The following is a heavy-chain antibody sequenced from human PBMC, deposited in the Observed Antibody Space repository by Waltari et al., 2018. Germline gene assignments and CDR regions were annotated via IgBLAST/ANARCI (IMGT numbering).Heavy chain of an antibody. CDR2: MNPNSGNT. V-gene: IGHV1-8*03. D-gene: IGHD3-9*01. J-gene: IGHJ4*02. Sequence: QVQLVQSGAEVKKPGASVKVSCKAAGYTFTGSAIHWVRQDAGQVLEWMGWMNPNSGNTGYAQKFQGRVTITRNTSISTAYMELSSLRSEDTAVYYCARGRSRLRYFDWFDYWGQGTLVTVSS. CDR3: ARGRSRLRYFDWFDY. CDR1: GYTFTGSA.